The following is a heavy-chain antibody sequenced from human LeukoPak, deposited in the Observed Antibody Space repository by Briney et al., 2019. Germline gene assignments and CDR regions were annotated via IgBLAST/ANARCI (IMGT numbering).Heavy chain of an antibody. CDR1: GFTLSSYA. V-gene: IGHV3-23*01. J-gene: IGHJ6*02. CDR2: ISGSGGST. CDR3: ARDRGIAVAGTYYYYGMDV. D-gene: IGHD6-19*01. Sequence: PGVSLRLSCAASGFTLSSYAMSWVRQAPGKGLEWVSAISGSGGSTYYADSVKGRFTISRDNSKNTLYLQMNSLRAEDTAVYYCARDRGIAVAGTYYYYGMDVWGQGTTVTVSS.